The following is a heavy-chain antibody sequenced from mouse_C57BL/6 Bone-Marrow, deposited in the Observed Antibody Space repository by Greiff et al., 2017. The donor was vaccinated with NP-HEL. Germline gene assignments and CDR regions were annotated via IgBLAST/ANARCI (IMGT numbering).Heavy chain of an antibody. CDR3: ARSSRSVGAGFDY. CDR1: GYSFTGYF. Sequence: VQLQQSGPELVKPGASVKISCKASGYSFTGYFMNWVKQSHGKGLEWIGRINPSDGDTFYNQKFKGKATLTVAKSSSTAHMELLSLTSEDSAVYDCARSSRSVGAGFDYWGQGTTLTVSS. D-gene: IGHD1-1*01. CDR2: INPSDGDT. V-gene: IGHV1-37*01. J-gene: IGHJ2*01.